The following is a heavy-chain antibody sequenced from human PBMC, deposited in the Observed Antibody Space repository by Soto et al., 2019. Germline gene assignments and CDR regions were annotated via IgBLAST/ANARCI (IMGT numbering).Heavy chain of an antibody. Sequence: GGSLRLSCAASGFTFSSYAMHWVRQAPGKGLEWVAVISYDGSNKYYADSVKGRFTISRDNSKNTLYLQMNSLRAEDTAVYYCARAAVPPPIFGVHSNHYYYYGMDVWGQGTTVTVSS. J-gene: IGHJ6*02. V-gene: IGHV3-30-3*01. CDR2: ISYDGSNK. D-gene: IGHD3-3*01. CDR1: GFTFSSYA. CDR3: ARAAVPPPIFGVHSNHYYYYGMDV.